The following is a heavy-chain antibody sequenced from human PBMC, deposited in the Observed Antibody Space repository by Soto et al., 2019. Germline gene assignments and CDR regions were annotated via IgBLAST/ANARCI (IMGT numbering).Heavy chain of an antibody. CDR2: IYYTDTA. CDR3: ARGYYDSSGYGLDP. J-gene: IGHJ5*02. D-gene: IGHD3-22*01. Sequence: SETLSLTCTVSGGSLSSYYWSWIRQPPGKGLEWIGYIYYTDTANYNPSLSSRVTISEDTSKNQFSLKLSSVTAADTAVYYCARGYYDSSGYGLDPWGQGTLVTVSS. V-gene: IGHV4-59*01. CDR1: GGSLSSYY.